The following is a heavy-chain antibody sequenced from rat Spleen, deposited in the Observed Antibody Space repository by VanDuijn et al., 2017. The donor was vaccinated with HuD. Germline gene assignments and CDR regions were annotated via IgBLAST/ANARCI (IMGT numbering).Heavy chain of an antibody. CDR3: AVAGYGY. CDR2: ITNSGGST. CDR1: GFTFSNYN. D-gene: IGHD4-3*01. V-gene: IGHV5-25*01. Sequence: EVQLVESGGGLVQPGRSMKLSCAASGFTFSNYNMAWVRQAPKKGLEWVASITNSGGSTYYPDSVKGRFTISRDNAENIVYLQMNSLKCEDTASYYCAVAGYGYWGQGVMVTVSS. J-gene: IGHJ2*01.